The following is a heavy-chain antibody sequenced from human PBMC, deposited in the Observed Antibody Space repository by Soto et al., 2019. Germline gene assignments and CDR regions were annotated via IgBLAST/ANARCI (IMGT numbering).Heavy chain of an antibody. CDR3: ARVYGCSSTSCYTTHWFDP. Sequence: GGSLRLSCAASGFTFSSYAMHWVRQAPGKGLEWVAVISYDGSNKYYADSVKGRFTISRDNSKNTLYLQMNSLRAEDTAVYYCARVYGCSSTSCYTTHWFDPWGQGTLVTVSS. CDR2: ISYDGSNK. CDR1: GFTFSSYA. V-gene: IGHV3-30-3*01. D-gene: IGHD2-2*02. J-gene: IGHJ5*02.